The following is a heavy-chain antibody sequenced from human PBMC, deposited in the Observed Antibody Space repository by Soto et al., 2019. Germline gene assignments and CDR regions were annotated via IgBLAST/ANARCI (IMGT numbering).Heavy chain of an antibody. CDR3: ARPSHLYYGMDV. V-gene: IGHV4-39*01. CDR1: GGSISSSSYY. Sequence: SETLSLTCTVSGGSISSSSYYWGWIRQPPGKGLEWIGSIYYSGSTYYNPSLKSRVTISVDTSKNQFSLKLSSVTAADTAVYYCARPSHLYYGMDVWGQGTTVTVSS. J-gene: IGHJ6*02. CDR2: IYYSGST.